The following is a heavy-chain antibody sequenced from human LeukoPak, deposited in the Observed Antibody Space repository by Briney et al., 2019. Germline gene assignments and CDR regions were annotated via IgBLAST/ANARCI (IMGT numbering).Heavy chain of an antibody. V-gene: IGHV3-9*01. CDR3: ATSYVWGSYRHPPRY. D-gene: IGHD3-16*02. Sequence: PGGSLRLSCAASGFTFDDYAMHWVRQAPGKGLEWVSGISWNSGSIGYADSVKGRFTISRDNAKNSLYLQMNSLRAEDTALYYCATSYVWGSYRHPPRYWGQGTLVTVSS. CDR2: ISWNSGSI. J-gene: IGHJ4*02. CDR1: GFTFDDYA.